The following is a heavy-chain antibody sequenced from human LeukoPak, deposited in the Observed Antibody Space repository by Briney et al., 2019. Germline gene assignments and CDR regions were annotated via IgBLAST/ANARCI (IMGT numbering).Heavy chain of an antibody. D-gene: IGHD2-8*01. CDR1: GYTFTSYA. J-gene: IGHJ4*02. Sequence: GASVKVSCKASGYTFTSYAMHWVRQAPGQRLEWMGWINAGNGNTKYSQKFQSRVTITRDTSASTAYMELSSLRSEDTAVYYCARDRGYCTNGVCYRRIFDYWGQGTLVTVSS. CDR3: ARDRGYCTNGVCYRRIFDY. CDR2: INAGNGNT. V-gene: IGHV1-3*01.